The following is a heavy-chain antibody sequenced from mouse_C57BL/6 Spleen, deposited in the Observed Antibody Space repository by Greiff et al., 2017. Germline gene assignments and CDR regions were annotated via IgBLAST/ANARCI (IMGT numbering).Heavy chain of an antibody. CDR2: INPSSGYT. V-gene: IGHV1-4*01. CDR3: ARGGILGGAMDY. Sequence: VQLQQSGAELARPGASVKMSCKASGYTFTSYTMHWVKQRPGQGLEWIGYINPSSGYTKYNQKFKDKATLTADKSSSTAYMQLSSLTSEDSAVYYCARGGILGGAMDYWGQGASVTVSS. CDR1: GYTFTSYT. J-gene: IGHJ4*01. D-gene: IGHD3-3*01.